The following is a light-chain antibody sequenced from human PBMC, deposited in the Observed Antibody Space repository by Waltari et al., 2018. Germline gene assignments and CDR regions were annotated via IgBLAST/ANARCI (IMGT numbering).Light chain of an antibody. Sequence: QSGLTQPASVSGSPGQSITIPCTGTSSDVGNYYLVSWYQPHPGKAPKLIIYEVTKRTSGVSDRFSASKSANTASLTISGLQTEDEADYYCCSYAGLGTYVFGTGTKVTVL. J-gene: IGLJ1*01. CDR1: SSDVGNYYL. V-gene: IGLV2-23*02. CDR3: CSYAGLGTYV. CDR2: EVT.